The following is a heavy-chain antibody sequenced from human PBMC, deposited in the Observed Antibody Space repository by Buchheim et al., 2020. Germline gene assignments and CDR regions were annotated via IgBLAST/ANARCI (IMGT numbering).Heavy chain of an antibody. CDR1: GGSISSGGYY. CDR3: ARELNSSGWYFNPYYYYGMDV. V-gene: IGHV4-31*03. CDR2: IYYSGST. Sequence: QVQLQESGPGLVKPSQTLSLTCTVSGGSISSGGYYWSWIRQHPGKGLEWIGYIYYSGSTYYNPSLKSRVTISVDTSKNQFSLKLSSVTAADTAVYYCARELNSSGWYFNPYYYYGMDVWGQGTT. J-gene: IGHJ6*02. D-gene: IGHD6-19*01.